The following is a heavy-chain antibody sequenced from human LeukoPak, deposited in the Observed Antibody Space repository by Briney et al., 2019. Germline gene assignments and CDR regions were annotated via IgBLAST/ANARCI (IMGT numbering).Heavy chain of an antibody. CDR3: ASVSGSYLGYFDY. CDR1: GYTFTGYY. Sequence: ASVKVSCKASGYTFTGYYMHWVRQAPGQGLEWVGWINPNSGGTNYAQKFQGRVTMTRDTSISTAYMELSRLRSDDTAVYYCASVSGSYLGYFDYWGQGTLVTVSS. V-gene: IGHV1-2*02. D-gene: IGHD1-26*01. J-gene: IGHJ4*02. CDR2: INPNSGGT.